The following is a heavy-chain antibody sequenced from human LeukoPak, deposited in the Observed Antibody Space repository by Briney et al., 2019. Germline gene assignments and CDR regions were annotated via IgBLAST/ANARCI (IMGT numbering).Heavy chain of an antibody. CDR2: IYSGGST. CDR3: ARRGEEWELGYYFDF. J-gene: IGHJ4*02. Sequence: GGSLRLSCAASGFSVSTNYMSWVRQAPGKGLEWVSVIYSGGSTYYADSVKGRFTISRDNSKNTLFLQMNSLGAEDTAVYYCARRGEEWELGYYFDFWGQGTLVTISS. V-gene: IGHV3-66*04. D-gene: IGHD1-26*01. CDR1: GFSVSTNY.